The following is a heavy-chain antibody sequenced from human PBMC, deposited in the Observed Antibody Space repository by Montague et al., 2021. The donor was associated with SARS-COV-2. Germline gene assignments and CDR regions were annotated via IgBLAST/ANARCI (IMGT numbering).Heavy chain of an antibody. Sequence: SETLSLTCTVSGGSISSSSYYWGWIRQPPGKGLEWIGSIYYSRSTYYNPSLKSRVTISVDTSKNQFSLKLSSVTAADTAVYYCATYYDILPGYYIDAFDIWGQGTMVTVSS. J-gene: IGHJ3*02. V-gene: IGHV4-39*01. CDR2: IYYSRST. D-gene: IGHD3-9*01. CDR1: GGSISSSSYY. CDR3: ATYYDILPGYYIDAFDI.